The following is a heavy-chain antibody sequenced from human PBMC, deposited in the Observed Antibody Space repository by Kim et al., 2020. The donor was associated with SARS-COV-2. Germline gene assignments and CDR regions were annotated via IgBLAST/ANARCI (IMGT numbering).Heavy chain of an antibody. Sequence: SETLSLTCAVSGGSISSSNWWSWVRQPPGKGLEWIGEIYHSGSTNYNPSLKSRVTISVDKSKNQFSLKLSSVTAADTAVYYCARDLGEQLVDDAFDIWGQGTMVTVSS. J-gene: IGHJ3*02. D-gene: IGHD6-6*01. CDR3: ARDLGEQLVDDAFDI. V-gene: IGHV4-4*02. CDR2: IYHSGST. CDR1: GGSISSSNW.